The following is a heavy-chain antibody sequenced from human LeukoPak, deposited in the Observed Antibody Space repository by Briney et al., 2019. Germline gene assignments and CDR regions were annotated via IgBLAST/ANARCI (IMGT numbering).Heavy chain of an antibody. CDR2: IYYSGST. V-gene: IGHV4-39*01. J-gene: IGHJ4*02. CDR3: ASTDTAYCGGDCYSGGQGIAFDY. D-gene: IGHD2-21*02. Sequence: SETLSLTCTVSGGSISSSSYYWGWIRQPPGKGLEWIGSIYYSGSTYYNPSLKSRVTISVDTSKNQFSLKLSSVTAADTAVYYCASTDTAYCGGDCYSGGQGIAFDYWGQGTLVTVSS. CDR1: GGSISSSSYY.